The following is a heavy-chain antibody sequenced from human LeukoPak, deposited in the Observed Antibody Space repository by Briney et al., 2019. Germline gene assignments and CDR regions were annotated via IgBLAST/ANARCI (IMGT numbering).Heavy chain of an antibody. CDR3: VRRGDASSGWGDHDY. Sequence: GGSLRLSCAASGFTFNRNAMSWVRQAPGKGLGWVSTIGGSDERTFCADSVEGRFTISRDNSKNMLHLQMSSLTGEDTALYYCVRRGDASSGWGDHDYWGQGALVTVSS. CDR2: IGGSDERT. V-gene: IGHV3-23*01. J-gene: IGHJ4*02. CDR1: GFTFNRNA. D-gene: IGHD6-19*01.